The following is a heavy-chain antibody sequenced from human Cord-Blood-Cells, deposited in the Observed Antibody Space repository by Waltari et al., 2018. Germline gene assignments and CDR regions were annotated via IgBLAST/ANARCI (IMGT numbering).Heavy chain of an antibody. CDR2: INPNSGGT. Sequence: QVQLVQSGAEVTKPGASVKVSCKASGYTFTGYYMHWVRQAPVQGLEWMGWINPNSGGTNYAQKFQGWVTMTRDTSISTAYMELSRLRSDDTAVYYCARAYSSSWYKVNWFDPWGQGTLVTVSS. D-gene: IGHD6-13*01. V-gene: IGHV1-2*04. J-gene: IGHJ5*02. CDR3: ARAYSSSWYKVNWFDP. CDR1: GYTFTGYY.